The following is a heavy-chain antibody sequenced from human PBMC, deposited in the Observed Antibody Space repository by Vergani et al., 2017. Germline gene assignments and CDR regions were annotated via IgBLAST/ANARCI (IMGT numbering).Heavy chain of an antibody. CDR3: ARDLGWGGSGRPLDY. Sequence: EVQLVESGGGLVQPGGSLKLSCAASGFTFSGSAMHWVRQASGKGLEWVGRIRSKANSYATAYAASVKGRFTISRDDSKNTGDLQMNSLRAEDTAVYYGARDLGWGGSGRPLDYWGQGTLVTVSS. D-gene: IGHD6-19*01. CDR1: GFTFSGSA. V-gene: IGHV3-73*02. CDR2: IRSKANSYAT. J-gene: IGHJ4*02.